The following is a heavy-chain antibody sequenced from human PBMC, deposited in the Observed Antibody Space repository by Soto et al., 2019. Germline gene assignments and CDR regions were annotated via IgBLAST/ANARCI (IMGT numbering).Heavy chain of an antibody. CDR2: IWYDGSNK. J-gene: IGHJ3*02. V-gene: IGHV3-33*01. Sequence: GGSLRLSCAASGFTFSSYGMHWVRQAPGKGLEWVAVIWYDGSNKYYADSVKGRFTISRDNSKNTLYLRMNSLRAEDKAVYYCARDKDDSSGYKLEAAFDIWGQGTMVTVSS. CDR1: GFTFSSYG. D-gene: IGHD3-22*01. CDR3: ARDKDDSSGYKLEAAFDI.